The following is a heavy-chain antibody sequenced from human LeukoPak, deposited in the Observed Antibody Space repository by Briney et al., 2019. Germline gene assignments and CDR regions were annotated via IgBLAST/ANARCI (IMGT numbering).Heavy chain of an antibody. J-gene: IGHJ4*02. Sequence: PGGSLRLSCAASGFTFSSYAMSWVRQAPGKGLEWVSAISGSGGSTYYADSVKGRFTISRDNSKNTLYLQMNSLRAEDTAVYYCAREITIFGVPKGNYWGQGTLVTVSS. V-gene: IGHV3-23*01. CDR1: GFTFSSYA. CDR3: AREITIFGVPKGNY. CDR2: ISGSGGST. D-gene: IGHD3-3*01.